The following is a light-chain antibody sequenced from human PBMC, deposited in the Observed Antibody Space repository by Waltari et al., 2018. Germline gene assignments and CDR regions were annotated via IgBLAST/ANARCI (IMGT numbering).Light chain of an antibody. J-gene: IGLJ7*01. CDR2: ENT. Sequence: QSVLTQPPSVSAAPGQRVTISCPGGSSTIGNNYVSGYRQFPGTAPKLLIYENTERPSGIPGRFSGSKSGTSATLDITGLQAGDEADYYCGTWDSSLSGAVFGGGTHLTVL. V-gene: IGLV1-51*02. CDR3: GTWDSSLSGAV. CDR1: SSTIGNNY.